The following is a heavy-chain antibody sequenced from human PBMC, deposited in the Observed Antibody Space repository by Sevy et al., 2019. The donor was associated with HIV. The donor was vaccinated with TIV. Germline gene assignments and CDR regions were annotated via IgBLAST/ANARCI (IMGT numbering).Heavy chain of an antibody. Sequence: SETLSLTCAVHDGSFSGYYWNWIRQLPGKGLEWIGEINESGISYYNPSLKSRVTISVDTSKKQFSLKLNSVTAADTAVYFCARSPPVVVVPGAPSWFDPWGQGTLVTVSS. CDR2: INESGIS. V-gene: IGHV4-34*01. CDR3: ARSPPVVVVPGAPSWFDP. J-gene: IGHJ5*02. CDR1: DGSFSGYY. D-gene: IGHD2-2*01.